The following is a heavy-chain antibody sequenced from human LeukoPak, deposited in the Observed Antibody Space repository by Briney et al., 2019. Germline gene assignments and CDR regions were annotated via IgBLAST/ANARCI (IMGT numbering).Heavy chain of an antibody. CDR2: IYSGGST. CDR1: GFTVISNY. V-gene: IGHV3-53*01. J-gene: IGHJ4*02. CDR3: ARALSTIAGAGLYYFDY. Sequence: GGSLRLSCAASGFTVISNYMSWVRQAPGKGLEWVSVIYSGGSTYYEDSVKGRFTISRDNSKNTLYLQMNSLRAEVTAVYYSARALSTIAGAGLYYFDYLGQGTLVTVSS. D-gene: IGHD6-13*01.